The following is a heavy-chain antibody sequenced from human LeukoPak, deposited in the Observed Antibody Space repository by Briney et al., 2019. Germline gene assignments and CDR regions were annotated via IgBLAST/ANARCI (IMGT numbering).Heavy chain of an antibody. D-gene: IGHD2-21*02. CDR3: ARLDVIVVVTAMYWYFDL. Sequence: PSETLSLTCIVSGDSISGAYHWGWIRQPPGKGLEWIGTINHSGTTHYRSSLKSRVTISVDKSKNQFSLKLSSVTAADTAVYYCARLDVIVVVTAMYWYFDLWGRGTLVTVSS. V-gene: IGHV4-38-2*02. J-gene: IGHJ2*01. CDR2: INHSGTT. CDR1: GDSISGAYH.